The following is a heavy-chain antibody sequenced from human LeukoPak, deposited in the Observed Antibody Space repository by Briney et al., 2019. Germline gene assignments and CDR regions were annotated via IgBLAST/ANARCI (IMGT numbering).Heavy chain of an antibody. CDR3: ARGRGSSWYFNY. J-gene: IGHJ4*02. CDR1: GGSFSGYY. D-gene: IGHD6-13*01. CDR2: INHSGST. Sequence: PSETLSLTCAVYGGSFSGYYWSWISQPPGKGLEWIGEINHSGSTNYNPSLKSRVTISVDTSKNQFSLKLSSVTAADTAVYYCARGRGSSWYFNYWGQGTLVTVSS. V-gene: IGHV4-34*01.